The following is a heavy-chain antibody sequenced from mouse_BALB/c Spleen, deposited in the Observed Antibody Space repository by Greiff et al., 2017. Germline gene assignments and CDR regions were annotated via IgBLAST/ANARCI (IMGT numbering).Heavy chain of an antibody. Sequence: VKLMESGPGLVAPSQSLSITCTVSGFSLTSYGVHWVRQPPGKGLEWLGVIWAGGSTNYNSALMSRLSISKDNSKSQVFLKMNSLQTDDTAMYYCAREALLLRLYYAMDYWGQGTSVTVSS. V-gene: IGHV2-9*02. CDR2: IWAGGST. CDR3: AREALLLRLYYAMDY. D-gene: IGHD1-1*01. CDR1: GFSLTSYG. J-gene: IGHJ4*01.